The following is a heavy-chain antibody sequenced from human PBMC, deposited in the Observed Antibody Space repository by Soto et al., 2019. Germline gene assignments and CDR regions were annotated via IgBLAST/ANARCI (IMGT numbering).Heavy chain of an antibody. CDR2: GRNKANSYST. J-gene: IGHJ4*02. V-gene: IGHV3-72*01. Sequence: EVQLVESGGGLVQPGGSLRLSCTASEFTISDHYMDWLRQAPGKGLEWVGRGRNKANSYSTEYAGSVKDRFTISRDDSKNSLYLQMNSLKTEDTAVYYCARASRVVVALDYWGQGTLVTVSS. CDR3: ARASRVVVALDY. D-gene: IGHD5-12*01. CDR1: EFTISDHY.